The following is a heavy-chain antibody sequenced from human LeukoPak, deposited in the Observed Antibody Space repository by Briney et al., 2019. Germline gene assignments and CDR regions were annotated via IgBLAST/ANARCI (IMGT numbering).Heavy chain of an antibody. D-gene: IGHD3-3*01. Sequence: GGSLRLSCAASGFTFSNAWMSWVRQAPGKGLELVANIKQDRSEKYYVDSVKGRFTISRDNAKNSLYLQMNSLRAEDTAVYYCARLREIPVFGVVTKSTSYFDYWGQGTLVTVSS. CDR3: ARLREIPVFGVVTKSTSYFDY. CDR2: IKQDRSEK. CDR1: GFTFSNAW. J-gene: IGHJ4*02. V-gene: IGHV3-7*01.